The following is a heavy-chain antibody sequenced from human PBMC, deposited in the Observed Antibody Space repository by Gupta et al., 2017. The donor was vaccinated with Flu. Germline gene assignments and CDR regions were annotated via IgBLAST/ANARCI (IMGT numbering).Heavy chain of an antibody. CDR1: GFTFSSYS. Sequence: EVQLVESGGGLVKPGGSLRLSCAASGFTFSSYSMNRVRQAPGKGLEWVSSISSSSSYIYYADSVKGRFTISRDNAKNSLYLQMNSLRAEDTAVYYCARGYCSSTSCYPYYFDYWGQGTLVTVPS. V-gene: IGHV3-21*01. J-gene: IGHJ4*02. CDR3: ARGYCSSTSCYPYYFDY. CDR2: ISSSSSYI. D-gene: IGHD2-2*01.